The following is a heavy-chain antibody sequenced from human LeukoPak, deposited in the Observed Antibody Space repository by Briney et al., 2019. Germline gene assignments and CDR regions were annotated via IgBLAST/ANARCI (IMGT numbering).Heavy chain of an antibody. Sequence: GGSLRLSCAASGFTFSNFWMHWVRQAPGKGLVWVSHVNSDGSHTTYADSVKGRFTISRDNSKNTVYLQMNSLRAEDTAVYYCAKDAAGSSWPYYFDYWGQGTLVTVSS. J-gene: IGHJ4*02. V-gene: IGHV3-74*01. CDR3: AKDAAGSSWPYYFDY. CDR2: VNSDGSHT. D-gene: IGHD6-13*01. CDR1: GFTFSNFW.